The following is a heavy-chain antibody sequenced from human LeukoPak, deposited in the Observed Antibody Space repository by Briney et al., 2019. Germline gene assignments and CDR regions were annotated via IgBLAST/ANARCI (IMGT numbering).Heavy chain of an antibody. Sequence: GGSLRLSCVTSGFIFRNYAMHWIRQTPGKGLEWVAVIFYDGTTQYYADSVKGRFTISRDNSKNTVYLQMSSLRTEDTSLYYCARDPRGPTGYDSPSRDTFDYWGQGTLVTVSS. CDR1: GFIFRNYA. CDR2: IFYDGTTQ. V-gene: IGHV3-30*04. CDR3: ARDPRGPTGYDSPSRDTFDY. D-gene: IGHD3-22*01. J-gene: IGHJ4*02.